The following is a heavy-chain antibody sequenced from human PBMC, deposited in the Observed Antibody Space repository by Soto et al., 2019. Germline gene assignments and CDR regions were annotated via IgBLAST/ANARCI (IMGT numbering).Heavy chain of an antibody. V-gene: IGHV3-21*01. J-gene: IGHJ5*02. CDR2: ISSSSSYI. CDR3: ARGDYDILTGFPLGP. D-gene: IGHD3-9*01. CDR1: GFTFSSYS. Sequence: GGSLRLSCAASGFTFSSYSMNWVRQAPGKGLEWVSSISSSSSYIYYADSVKGRFTISRDNAKNSLYPQMNSLRAEDTAVYYCARGDYDILTGFPLGPWGQGTLVTVSS.